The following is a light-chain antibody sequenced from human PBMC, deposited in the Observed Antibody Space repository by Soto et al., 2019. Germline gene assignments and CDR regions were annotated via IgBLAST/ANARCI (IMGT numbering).Light chain of an antibody. CDR3: ISYRGSDTSYV. V-gene: IGLV1-44*01. J-gene: IGLJ1*01. Sequence: QSVLTQPPSASGTPGQRVTISCSGGSSSIGSNPVSWYQQLPGTAPKLVIYEVRNRPSGVSFRFSGSKSGNTASLTISGLQAEDEADYYCISYRGSDTSYVFGTGTKLTVL. CDR2: EVR. CDR1: SSSIGSNP.